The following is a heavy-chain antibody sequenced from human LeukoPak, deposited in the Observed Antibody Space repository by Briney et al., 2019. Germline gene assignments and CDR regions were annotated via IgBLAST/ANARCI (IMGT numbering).Heavy chain of an antibody. Sequence: SETLSLTCTVSGGSISSSSYYWGWIRQPPGKGLEWIGSIYYSGSTYYNPSLKSRVTISVDTSKNQFSLKLSSVTAADTAVYYCARDTTSSREFDYWGQGTLVTVSS. CDR2: IYYSGST. J-gene: IGHJ4*02. V-gene: IGHV4-39*07. CDR3: ARDTTSSREFDY. CDR1: GGSISSSSYY. D-gene: IGHD6-13*01.